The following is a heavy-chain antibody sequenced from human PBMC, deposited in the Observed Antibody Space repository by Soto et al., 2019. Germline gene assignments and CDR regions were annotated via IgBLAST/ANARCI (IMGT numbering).Heavy chain of an antibody. D-gene: IGHD3-22*01. V-gene: IGHV3-30*18. J-gene: IGHJ4*02. CDR1: GFTFSSYG. Sequence: PGGSLRLSCAVSGFTFSSYGMHWVRQAPGKGLEWVAHISYDGSNEHYVDSVKGRFTISRDNSKNTLYLQMNSLRAEDTAVYYCAKETYYHDRSGYYRFDDRGQGTPVTVPS. CDR3: AKETYYHDRSGYYRFDD. CDR2: ISYDGSNE.